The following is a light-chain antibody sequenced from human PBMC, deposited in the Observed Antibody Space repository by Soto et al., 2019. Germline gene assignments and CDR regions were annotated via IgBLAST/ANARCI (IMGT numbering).Light chain of an antibody. V-gene: IGKV1-6*01. Sequence: AIQMTQSPAPLSASVGDRVTITCRASQDIRYDLGWYQHKPGRAPKLLIYAASTLQSEVPSRFSGSGSGTDFTLTISSLQPEDFAAYYCLQDYTYPWTFGQGTKVEIK. CDR2: AAS. CDR1: QDIRYD. J-gene: IGKJ1*01. CDR3: LQDYTYPWT.